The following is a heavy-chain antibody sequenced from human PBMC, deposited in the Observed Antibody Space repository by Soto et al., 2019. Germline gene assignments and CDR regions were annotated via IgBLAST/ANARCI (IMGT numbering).Heavy chain of an antibody. J-gene: IGHJ4*02. CDR3: ATGGGTPFDY. V-gene: IGHV1-46*01. Sequence: ASVKVSCKAFGYTFTSYYMHWVRQAPGQGLEWMGIINPSGGSTTYAQKFQGRVTMTRDTSTSTVYMELSSLRPEDTAVYYCATGGGTPFDYWGQGTLVTVSS. D-gene: IGHD2-15*01. CDR2: INPSGGST. CDR1: GYTFTSYY.